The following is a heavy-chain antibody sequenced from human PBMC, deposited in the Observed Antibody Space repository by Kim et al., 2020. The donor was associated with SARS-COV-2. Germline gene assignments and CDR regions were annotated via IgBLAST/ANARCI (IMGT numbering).Heavy chain of an antibody. J-gene: IGHJ4*01. CDR3: ARRGGAVAGTESFFDY. CDR2: INAGNGNT. D-gene: IGHD6-19*01. CDR1: GYTFTSYA. V-gene: IGHV1-3*01. Sequence: ASVKVSCKASGYTFTSYAMHWVRQAPGQRLEWMGWINAGNGNTKYSQKFQGRVTITRDTSASTAYMELSSRRSEDTAVYYCARRGGAVAGTESFFDYLGQGTLVTVSS.